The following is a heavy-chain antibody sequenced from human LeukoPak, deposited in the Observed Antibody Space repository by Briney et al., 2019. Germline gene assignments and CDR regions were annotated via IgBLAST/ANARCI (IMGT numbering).Heavy chain of an antibody. CDR3: ARDLRAALGAFDI. J-gene: IGHJ3*02. CDR2: ISSTSSTI. CDR1: GFTFSSYS. Sequence: GGSLRLSCAASGFTFSSYSMSWVRQAPGKGLEWVSYISSTSSTIYYADSVKGRFTISRDNAKNSLYLQMNSLRAEDTAVYYCARDLRAALGAFDIWGQGTMVTVSS. D-gene: IGHD3-10*01. V-gene: IGHV3-48*04.